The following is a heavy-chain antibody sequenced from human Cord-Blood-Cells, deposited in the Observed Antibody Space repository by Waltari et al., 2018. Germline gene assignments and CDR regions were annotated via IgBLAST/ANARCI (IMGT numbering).Heavy chain of an antibody. CDR2: FYYSGRT. V-gene: IGHV4-39*01. D-gene: IGHD1-26*01. Sequence: QLQLQESGPGLVKPSETLSLTCTVSGGSISSSSYYWGWIRQPPGKGLEWIGSFYYSGRTYDNPSLKSRITISVDTSKNQFSLKLSSVAAADTAVYYCARKATGVRFDYWGQGTLVTVSS. CDR1: GGSISSSSYY. J-gene: IGHJ4*02. CDR3: ARKATGVRFDY.